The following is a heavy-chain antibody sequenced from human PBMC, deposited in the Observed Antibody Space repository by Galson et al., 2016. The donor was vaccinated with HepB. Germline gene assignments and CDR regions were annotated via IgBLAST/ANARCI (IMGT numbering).Heavy chain of an antibody. D-gene: IGHD6-19*01. CDR1: GFTFSSHI. J-gene: IGHJ4*02. CDR3: ARWWYNSCWTLDY. CDR2: IEADGSAQ. V-gene: IGHV3-7*01. Sequence: SLRLSCAASGFTFSSHIMSWVRQAPGKGLEWVANIEADGSAQYYVDSVKGRFTISRDNAKSSLYLQMDSLRAEDTAEYHCARWWYNSCWTLDYWGQGTPVTVSS.